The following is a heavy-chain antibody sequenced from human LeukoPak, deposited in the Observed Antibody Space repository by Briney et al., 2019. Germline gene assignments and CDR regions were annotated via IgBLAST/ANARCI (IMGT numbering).Heavy chain of an antibody. D-gene: IGHD3-10*01. V-gene: IGHV3-23*01. CDR1: GFTSSSYA. CDR2: ITGGGGST. CDR3: AKDRSYSGFSGRGAYFDY. Sequence: GGSLRLSCAASGFTSSSYAMSWVRQAPGKGLEWVSAITGGGGSTYYADSVKGRFTISRDNSKNTLYLQINSLRAEDTAVYYCAKDRSYSGFSGRGAYFDYWGQGTLVTVSS. J-gene: IGHJ4*02.